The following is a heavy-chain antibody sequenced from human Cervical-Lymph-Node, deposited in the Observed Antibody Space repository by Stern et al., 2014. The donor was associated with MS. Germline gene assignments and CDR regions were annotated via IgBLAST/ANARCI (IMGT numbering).Heavy chain of an antibody. Sequence: QVQLQESGPGLVKPSETLSLTCTVSGGSITSSSYYWGWIRQPPGRGLEYIGTVYYTGSTFYDPSLKSRVTISVHTSKNPVALTLPSVTAADTAVYYCVRPDIMGTIWNWGQGTLVTVSS. V-gene: IGHV4-39*01. CDR3: VRPDIMGTIWN. D-gene: IGHD1-26*01. CDR2: VYYTGST. CDR1: GGSITSSSYY. J-gene: IGHJ4*02.